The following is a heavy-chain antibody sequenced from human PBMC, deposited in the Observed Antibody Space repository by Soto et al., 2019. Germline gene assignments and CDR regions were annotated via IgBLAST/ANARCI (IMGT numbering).Heavy chain of an antibody. J-gene: IGHJ6*02. CDR1: GYTFTSYA. CDR2: SNAGNGNT. V-gene: IGHV1-3*02. D-gene: IGHD6-13*01. Sequence: ASVKVSCKASGYTFTSYAMHWVRQAPGQRLEWMGWSNAGNGNTKYSQEFQGRVTITRDTSASTAYMELSSPRSEDMAVYYCARGGAAAAHYYYYGMDVWGQGTTVTVSS. CDR3: ARGGAAAAHYYYYGMDV.